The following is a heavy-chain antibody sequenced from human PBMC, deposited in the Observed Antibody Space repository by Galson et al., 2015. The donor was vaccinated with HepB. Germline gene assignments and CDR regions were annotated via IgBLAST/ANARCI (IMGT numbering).Heavy chain of an antibody. J-gene: IGHJ4*02. Sequence: SLRLSCAASGFTFSSYAMHWVRQAPGKGLEWVEVISSNGGNKYYADSVKGRFTISRDNSKNTLYLQMNSLRAEDTAVYYCARVVYYDSSGYYDYWGQGTLVTVSS. CDR1: GFTFSSYA. CDR2: ISSNGGNK. V-gene: IGHV3-30-3*01. CDR3: ARVVYYDSSGYYDY. D-gene: IGHD3-22*01.